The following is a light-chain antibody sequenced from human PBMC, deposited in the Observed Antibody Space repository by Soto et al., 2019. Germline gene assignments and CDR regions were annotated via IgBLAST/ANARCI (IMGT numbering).Light chain of an antibody. CDR2: GAS. V-gene: IGKV3-20*01. Sequence: EIVLTQSPGTLSLSPGERATLSCRASQSVSSNYLAWYQQKSAQAPRLLIYGASTRATGIPDRFSGSGSGTDFTLTISRLEPEDFVVYYCEQYATSPRTFGQGTKVDIK. CDR3: EQYATSPRT. CDR1: QSVSSNY. J-gene: IGKJ1*01.